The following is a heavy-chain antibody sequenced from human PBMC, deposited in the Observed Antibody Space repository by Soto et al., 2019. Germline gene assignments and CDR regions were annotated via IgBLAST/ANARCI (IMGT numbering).Heavy chain of an antibody. J-gene: IGHJ4*02. CDR3: ARDQGSLAGVDY. CDR2: IYYSGST. V-gene: IGHV4-31*02. Sequence: WIWIRQHPGKGLEWIGYIYYSGSTFYNPSLKSRVIISRDTSKNQFSLNLSSVTAADTAVYYCARDQGSLAGVDYWGQGTLVTVSS. D-gene: IGHD3-10*01.